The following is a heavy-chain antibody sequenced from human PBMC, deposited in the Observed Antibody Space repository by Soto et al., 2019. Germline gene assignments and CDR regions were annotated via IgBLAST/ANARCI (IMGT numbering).Heavy chain of an antibody. V-gene: IGHV4-31*03. CDR2: IYYSGST. CDR1: GGSISSGGYY. J-gene: IGHJ4*02. Sequence: PSETLSLTCTVSGGSISSGGYYWSWIRQHPGKGLEWIGYIYYSGSTYYNPSLKSRVTISVDTSKNQFSLKLSSVTAADTAVYYCARSPARSGYFDYWGQATLVTVSS. CDR3: ARSPARSGYFDY. D-gene: IGHD6-25*01.